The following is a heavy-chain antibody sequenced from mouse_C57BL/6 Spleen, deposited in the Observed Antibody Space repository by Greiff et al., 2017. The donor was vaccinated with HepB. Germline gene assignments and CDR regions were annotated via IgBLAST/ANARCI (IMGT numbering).Heavy chain of an antibody. J-gene: IGHJ3*01. CDR1: GFTFSSYA. Sequence: EVQRVESGEGLVKPGGSLKLSCAASGFTFSSYAMSWVRQTPEKRLEWVAYISSGGDYIYYADTVKGRFTISRDNARNTLYLQMSSLKSEDTAMYYCTRDEYYGSSFAYWGQGTLVTVSA. D-gene: IGHD1-1*01. CDR3: TRDEYYGSSFAY. CDR2: ISSGGDYI. V-gene: IGHV5-9-1*02.